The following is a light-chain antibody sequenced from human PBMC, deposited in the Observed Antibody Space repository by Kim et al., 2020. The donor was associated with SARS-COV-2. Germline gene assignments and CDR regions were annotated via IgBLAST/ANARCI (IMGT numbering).Light chain of an antibody. CDR1: QTINRY. CDR3: QQRSDWRLT. J-gene: IGKJ4*01. V-gene: IGKV3-11*01. Sequence: SLAPKERATLSCRASQTINRYLAWFQQKPGQVPRLLIYDASNRATGIPARFSGSGSGTDFTLTISSLEPEDFALYYCQQRSDWRLTFGGGTKVEI. CDR2: DAS.